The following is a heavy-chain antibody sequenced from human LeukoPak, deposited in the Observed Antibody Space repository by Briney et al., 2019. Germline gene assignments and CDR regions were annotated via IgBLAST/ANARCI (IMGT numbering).Heavy chain of an antibody. V-gene: IGHV4-59*08. CDR2: IYYSGST. Sequence: PSETLSLTCTVSGGPISSYYWSWIRQPPGKGLEWIGYIYYSGSTNYNPSLKSRVTISVDTSKNQLSLKLSSVTAADTAVYYCARHLPYWYFDLWGRGTLVTFSS. CDR3: ARHLPYWYFDL. J-gene: IGHJ2*01. CDR1: GGPISSYY.